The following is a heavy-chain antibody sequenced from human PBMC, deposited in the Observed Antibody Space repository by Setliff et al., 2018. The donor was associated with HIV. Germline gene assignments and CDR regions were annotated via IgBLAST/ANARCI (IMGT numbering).Heavy chain of an antibody. J-gene: IGHJ4*02. D-gene: IGHD5-18*01. V-gene: IGHV4-38-2*02. CDR2: IYHSGST. Sequence: SETLSLTCAVSGYPISSGYFWGWIRQPPGKGLEWIASIYHSGSTYYNPSLKSRVTISVDTSKNQFSLKLRSVTAADTAVYYCARDHGQEDSAMDFNYWGQGTLVTVS. CDR1: GYPISSGYF. CDR3: ARDHGQEDSAMDFNY.